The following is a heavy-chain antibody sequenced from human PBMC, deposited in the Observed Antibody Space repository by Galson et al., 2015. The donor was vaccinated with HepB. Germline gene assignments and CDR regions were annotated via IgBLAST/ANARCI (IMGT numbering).Heavy chain of an antibody. V-gene: IGHV3-33*08. CDR3: ARDVFGGYSSSWFDY. D-gene: IGHD6-13*01. Sequence: SLRLSCAASGFTFSSYGMHWVRQAPGKGLEWVAVIWYDGSNKYYADSVKGRFTISRDNSKNTLYLQMNSLRAEETAVYYCARDVFGGYSSSWFDYWGQGTLATVSS. CDR1: GFTFSSYG. J-gene: IGHJ4*02. CDR2: IWYDGSNK.